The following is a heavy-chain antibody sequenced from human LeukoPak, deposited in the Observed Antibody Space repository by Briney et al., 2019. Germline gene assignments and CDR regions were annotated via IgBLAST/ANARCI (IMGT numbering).Heavy chain of an antibody. Sequence: GGSLRLSCAASGFTFSSYAMSWVRQAPGKGLEWVSAISGSDGSTYYADSVKGRFTISRDNSKNTLYLQMNSLRAEDTAVYYCAKDRVPTMIKGYFDYWGQGTLVTVSS. J-gene: IGHJ4*02. CDR3: AKDRVPTMIKGYFDY. V-gene: IGHV3-23*01. CDR1: GFTFSSYA. CDR2: ISGSDGST. D-gene: IGHD3-22*01.